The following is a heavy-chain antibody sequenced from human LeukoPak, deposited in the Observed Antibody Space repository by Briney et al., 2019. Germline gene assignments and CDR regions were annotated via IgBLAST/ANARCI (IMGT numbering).Heavy chain of an antibody. CDR3: AKDCSPYYYYGIDV. CDR2: ISGSGGST. J-gene: IGHJ6*02. CDR1: GFTFSSYA. Sequence: GGSLRLSCAASGFTFSSYAMSWVRQAPGKGLEWVSAISGSGGSTYYADSVKGRFTISRDNSKNTLYLQMNSLRAEDTAVYYCAKDCSPYYYYGIDVWGQGTTVTVSS. D-gene: IGHD6-13*01. V-gene: IGHV3-23*01.